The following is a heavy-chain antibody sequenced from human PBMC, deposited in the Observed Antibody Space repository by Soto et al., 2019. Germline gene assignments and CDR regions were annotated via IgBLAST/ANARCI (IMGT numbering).Heavy chain of an antibody. CDR3: ARLPNKSPQN. Sequence: EVQLVESGGGLVQPGGSLRLSCAASGFTFSSYWMHWVRQAPGKGLVWVSSISSDASSTSYADPVKGRFNISRDNAKNTVFLQMNSVRAEDTAVYYCARLPNKSPQNWGQGTLVIVSP. V-gene: IGHV3-74*01. J-gene: IGHJ1*01. CDR2: ISSDASST. CDR1: GFTFSSYW.